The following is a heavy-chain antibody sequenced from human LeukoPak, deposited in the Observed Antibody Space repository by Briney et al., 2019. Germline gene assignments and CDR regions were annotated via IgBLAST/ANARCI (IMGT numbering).Heavy chain of an antibody. J-gene: IGHJ3*01. Sequence: GGSLRLSCAASGFTFSSYSINWVRQAPGKGLEWVSSISSSSIYIYYADSVKGRFTISRDNAKNSLYLQMNSLRAEDTAVYYCARESSGSRYGGSFDVWGQGTMVTVSS. CDR3: ARESSGSRYGGSFDV. V-gene: IGHV3-21*01. CDR2: ISSSSIYI. D-gene: IGHD6-19*01. CDR1: GFTFSSYS.